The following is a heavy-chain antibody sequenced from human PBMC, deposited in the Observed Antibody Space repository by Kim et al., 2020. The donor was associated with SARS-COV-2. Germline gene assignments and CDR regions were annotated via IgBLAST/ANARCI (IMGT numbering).Heavy chain of an antibody. CDR3: ARGLAPGLYYYYMDV. CDR2: INPNSGGT. V-gene: IGHV1-2*02. D-gene: IGHD2-21*01. Sequence: ASVKVSCKASGYTFTGYYMHWVRQAPGQGLEWMGWINPNSGGTNYAQKFQGRVTMTRDTSISTAYMELSRLRSDDTAVYYCARGLAPGLYYYYMDVWGKGTTVTVSS. J-gene: IGHJ6*03. CDR1: GYTFTGYY.